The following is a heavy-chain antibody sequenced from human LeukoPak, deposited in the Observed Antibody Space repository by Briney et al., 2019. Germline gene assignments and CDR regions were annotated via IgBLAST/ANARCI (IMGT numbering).Heavy chain of an antibody. D-gene: IGHD1-14*01. V-gene: IGHV3-30*04. Sequence: GGSLRLSCAASGFTFSSYAMHWVRQAPGKGLEWVAVISYDGSNKYYADSVKGRFTISRDNSKNTLYLQMNSLRAEDTAVYYCARNRGARTSLRDNWFDPWGQGTLVTVSS. CDR2: ISYDGSNK. CDR3: ARNRGARTSLRDNWFDP. J-gene: IGHJ5*02. CDR1: GFTFSSYA.